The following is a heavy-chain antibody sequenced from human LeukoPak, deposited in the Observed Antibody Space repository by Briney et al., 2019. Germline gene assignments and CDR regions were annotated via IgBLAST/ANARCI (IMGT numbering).Heavy chain of an antibody. Sequence: GGSLRLSCAASGFTFSSYSMNWVRHAPGKGLEWVSSISSSSSYIYFADSVKGRFTISRDNAKNSLYLQMNSLRAEDTAVYYCARKSGYYYNMDVWGKGTTVTVSS. J-gene: IGHJ6*03. CDR1: GFTFSSYS. D-gene: IGHD2-15*01. CDR2: ISSSSSYI. V-gene: IGHV3-21*01. CDR3: ARKSGYYYNMDV.